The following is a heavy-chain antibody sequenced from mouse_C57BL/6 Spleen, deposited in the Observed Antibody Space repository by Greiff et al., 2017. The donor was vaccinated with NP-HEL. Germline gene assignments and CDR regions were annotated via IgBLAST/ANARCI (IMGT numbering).Heavy chain of an antibody. CDR1: GYSITSGYY. J-gene: IGHJ3*01. D-gene: IGHD2-1*01. CDR2: ISYDGSN. Sequence: DVQLQESGPGLVKPSQSLSLTCSVTGYSITSGYYWNWIRQFPGNKLEWMGYISYDGSNNYNPSLKNRISITRDTSKNQFFLKLNSVTTEDTATYYCARADLLRLFAYWGQGTLVTVSA. CDR3: ARADLLRLFAY. V-gene: IGHV3-6*01.